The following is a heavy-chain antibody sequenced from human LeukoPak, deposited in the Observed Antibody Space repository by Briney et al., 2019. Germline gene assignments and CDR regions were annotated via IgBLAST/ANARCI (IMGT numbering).Heavy chain of an antibody. J-gene: IGHJ3*02. Sequence: SETLSLTCTVSGGSISSYYWSWIREPPGKGLGWRGYIYYSGSTNYNPYLKSRVTISVDTSNNQFSLKLSSVTAADTAVYYCARWREFDSSGYDAFDIWGQGTMVTVSS. V-gene: IGHV4-59*08. CDR2: IYYSGST. CDR3: ARWREFDSSGYDAFDI. D-gene: IGHD3-22*01. CDR1: GGSISSYY.